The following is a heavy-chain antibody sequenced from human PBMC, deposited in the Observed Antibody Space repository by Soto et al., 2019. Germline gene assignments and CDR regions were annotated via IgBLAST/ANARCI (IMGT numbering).Heavy chain of an antibody. CDR3: ARGAVKYNYDFWSGYYRRSQQFDY. Sequence: SETLSLTCAVYGGSFSGYYWSWIRQPPGKGLEWIGEINHSGSTNYNPSLKSRVTISVDTSKNQFSLKLSSVTAADTAVYYCARGAVKYNYDFWSGYYRRSQQFDYWGQGPLVTVSS. D-gene: IGHD3-3*01. CDR1: GGSFSGYY. V-gene: IGHV4-34*01. CDR2: INHSGST. J-gene: IGHJ4*02.